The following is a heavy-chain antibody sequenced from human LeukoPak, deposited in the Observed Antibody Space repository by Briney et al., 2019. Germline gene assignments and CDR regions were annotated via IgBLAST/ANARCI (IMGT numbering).Heavy chain of an antibody. CDR3: ARDPNGDYIGTFDM. CDR1: EFTFSSYG. Sequence: GGCLRLSCAASEFTFSSYGMSWVRQAPGKGLEWVSSISGSGGSTQYADSVQGRFAISRDNSKNTLYLQMNSLRVEDTAVYFCARDPNGDYIGTFDMWGRGTMVTVSS. J-gene: IGHJ3*02. V-gene: IGHV3-23*01. D-gene: IGHD4-17*01. CDR2: ISGSGGST.